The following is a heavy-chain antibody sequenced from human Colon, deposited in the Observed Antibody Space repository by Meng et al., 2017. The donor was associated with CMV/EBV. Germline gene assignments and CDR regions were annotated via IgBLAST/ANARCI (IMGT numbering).Heavy chain of an antibody. D-gene: IGHD3-3*01. CDR3: ARDWLGFKVWFGP. V-gene: IGHV1-2*02. CDR1: AYTFTDDY. Sequence: DSAYTFTDDYIHWVRQAPGQGLEWMGWINPNSGGTNYAQKFEGRVTMTRDTSISTAYMEMRRLTSDDTAVYYCARDWLGFKVWFGPWGQGTLVTVSS. CDR2: INPNSGGT. J-gene: IGHJ5*02.